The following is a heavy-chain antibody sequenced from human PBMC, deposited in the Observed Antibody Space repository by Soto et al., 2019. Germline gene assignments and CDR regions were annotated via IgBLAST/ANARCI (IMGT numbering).Heavy chain of an antibody. CDR1: EFDFNTYG. J-gene: IGHJ5*02. CDR3: AKDSSVTAAGSGGWFDP. D-gene: IGHD6-13*01. CDR2: ISFDGGNQ. Sequence: QVQLVQSGGGVVQPGRSLRLSCAASEFDFNTYGLHWVRQAPGKGLEWVAGISFDGGNQYYADSVKGRFTISRDKSNNTLYLQMNSLGAEDTATYYCAKDSSVTAAGSGGWFDPWGQGTLVIVSS. V-gene: IGHV3-30*18.